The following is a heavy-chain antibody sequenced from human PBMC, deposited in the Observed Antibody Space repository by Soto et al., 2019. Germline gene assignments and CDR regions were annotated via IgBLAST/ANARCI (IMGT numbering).Heavy chain of an antibody. CDR1: GFTVSSYW. CDR2: IKQDGSET. Sequence: PGGSLRLSCAASGFTVSSYWMSTVRQAPGKGVEWVANIKQDGSETYYVDSVKGRFTISRDNAKNSLYLQMNSLRAEDTAVYYCARVSNVYDILTGYSDYYYCDMDVWGQGTTVTVSS. V-gene: IGHV3-7*03. D-gene: IGHD3-9*01. J-gene: IGHJ6*02. CDR3: ARVSNVYDILTGYSDYYYCDMDV.